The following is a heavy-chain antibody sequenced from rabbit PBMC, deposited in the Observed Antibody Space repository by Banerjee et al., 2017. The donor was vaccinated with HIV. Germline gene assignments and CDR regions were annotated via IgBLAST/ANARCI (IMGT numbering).Heavy chain of an antibody. CDR1: GIDFSGSYW. V-gene: IGHV1S40*01. Sequence: QSLEESGGDLVKPGASLTLTCTASGIDFSGSYWICWVRQAPGKGLEWIACVSSSSGRTYYASWAKGRFTISKASSTTVTLQMTSLTAADTATYFCARTPGTWVADGYGWWGPGTLVTVS. D-gene: IGHD6-1*01. J-gene: IGHJ4*01. CDR2: VSSSSGRT. CDR3: ARTPGTWVADGYGW.